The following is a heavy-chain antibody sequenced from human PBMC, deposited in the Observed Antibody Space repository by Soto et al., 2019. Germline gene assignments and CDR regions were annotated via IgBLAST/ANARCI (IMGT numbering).Heavy chain of an antibody. CDR3: ARVIAAAAACDY. V-gene: IGHV1-18*01. CDR1: SYTFASYG. CDR2: ISAYNGNT. Sequence: QVQLVQSGAEVKKPGASVKVSCKASSYTFASYGISWVRQAPGQGLEWMGWISAYNGNTNYAQKLQGRATMTPDTSTSTAYVELRSLRADDTAVYYCARVIAAAAACDYWGQGTLVTVSS. D-gene: IGHD6-13*01. J-gene: IGHJ4*02.